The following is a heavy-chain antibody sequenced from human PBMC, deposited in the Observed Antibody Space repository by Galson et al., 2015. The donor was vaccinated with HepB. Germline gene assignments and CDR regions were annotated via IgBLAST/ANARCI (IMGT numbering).Heavy chain of an antibody. D-gene: IGHD1-26*01. CDR3: AREEVGATTTFRRYFDY. CDR2: INSDGSST. V-gene: IGHV3-74*01. J-gene: IGHJ4*02. CDR1: GFTFSSYW. Sequence: SLRLSCAASGFTFSSYWMHWVRQAPGKGLVWVSRINSDGSSTSYADSVKGRFTISRVNAKSTLYLQMNGLRAEDTAVYYCAREEVGATTTFRRYFDYWGQGTLVTVSS.